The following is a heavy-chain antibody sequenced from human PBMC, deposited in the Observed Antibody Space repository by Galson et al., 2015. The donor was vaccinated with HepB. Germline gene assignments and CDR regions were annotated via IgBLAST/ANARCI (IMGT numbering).Heavy chain of an antibody. CDR2: ISSSSSTI. Sequence: SLRLSCAASGFTFSSYSMNWVRQAPGKGLEWVSYISSSSSTIYYADSVKGRFTISRDNAKNSLYLQMNSLRAEDTALYYCAKDKGRMRKPRYYYYYGMDVWGQGTTVTVSS. D-gene: IGHD1-14*01. J-gene: IGHJ6*02. CDR1: GFTFSSYS. CDR3: AKDKGRMRKPRYYYYYGMDV. V-gene: IGHV3-48*04.